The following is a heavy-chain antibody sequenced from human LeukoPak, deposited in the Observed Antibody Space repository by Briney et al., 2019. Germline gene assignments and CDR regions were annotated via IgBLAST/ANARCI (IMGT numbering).Heavy chain of an antibody. CDR2: IYYSGST. Sequence: SETLSLTCTVSGGSISSSSYYWGWIRQPPGKGLEWIGSIYYSGSTYYNPSLKSRVTISVATSKNQFSLKLSSVTAADTAVYYCASQLRFLEWLKDYMDVWGKGTTVTVSS. V-gene: IGHV4-39*01. D-gene: IGHD3-3*01. J-gene: IGHJ6*03. CDR1: GGSISSSSYY. CDR3: ASQLRFLEWLKDYMDV.